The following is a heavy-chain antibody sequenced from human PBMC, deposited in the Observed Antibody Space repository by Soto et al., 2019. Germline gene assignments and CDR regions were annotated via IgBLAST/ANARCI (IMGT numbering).Heavy chain of an antibody. V-gene: IGHV1-46*01. D-gene: IGHD6-19*01. CDR2: INPNGGST. CDR1: GYTFTNYH. J-gene: IGHJ4*02. Sequence: QVQVVQSGAEVKKPGASVKVSCKTSGYTFTNYHVHWVRQAPGQGLEWMGAINPNGGSTTYAQHLQGRVTMTSDSSTSTGYMEMGSLRSDDSAVYYCALPKNTLGWYNFWGQGTLVTVS. CDR3: ALPKNTLGWYNF.